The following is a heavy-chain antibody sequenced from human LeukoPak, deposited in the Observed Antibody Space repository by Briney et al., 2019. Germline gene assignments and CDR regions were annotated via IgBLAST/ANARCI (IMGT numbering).Heavy chain of an antibody. CDR2: INQGGRGS. V-gene: IGHV3-7*01. CDR1: GFTFSNYW. Sequence: GGSLRLSCAASGFTFSNYWMSWVRQAPGKGLEWVANINQGGRGSYYVDSVEGRFTISRDNAKNSLYLQMDSLRAEDTAVFYCARAATTGTVDYWGQGTLVTVSS. CDR3: ARAATTGTVDY. D-gene: IGHD1-1*01. J-gene: IGHJ4*02.